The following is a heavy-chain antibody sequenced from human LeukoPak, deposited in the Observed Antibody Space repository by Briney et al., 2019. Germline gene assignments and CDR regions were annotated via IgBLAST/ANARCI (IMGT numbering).Heavy chain of an antibody. J-gene: IGHJ6*02. CDR3: ARGPERTGVGTRYYYDMDV. V-gene: IGHV3-30-3*01. CDR2: ISYDGSST. CDR1: GFTFSSYT. Sequence: GRSLRLSCAASGFTFSSYTMHWVRQAPGKGLEWVALISYDGSSTYYADSVKGRFTISRGNSKNTLYLQMNSLRAEDTAVYYCARGPERTGVGTRYYYDMDVWGQGTTVTVSS. D-gene: IGHD2-8*01.